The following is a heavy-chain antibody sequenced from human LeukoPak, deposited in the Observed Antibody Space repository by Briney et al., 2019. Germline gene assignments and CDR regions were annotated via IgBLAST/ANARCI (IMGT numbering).Heavy chain of an antibody. CDR3: AKVIREVDMSHDY. CDR2: INTDGTST. CDR1: GFTSSSYW. V-gene: IGHV3-74*01. D-gene: IGHD5-24*01. J-gene: IGHJ4*02. Sequence: PGGSLRLSCAASGFTSSSYWMHWVRQAPGKGLVWVSRINTDGTSTNYADSVKGRFTISRDNSKNTLYLQMNSLRVEDTAVYYCAKVIREVDMSHDYWGQGALVTVSS.